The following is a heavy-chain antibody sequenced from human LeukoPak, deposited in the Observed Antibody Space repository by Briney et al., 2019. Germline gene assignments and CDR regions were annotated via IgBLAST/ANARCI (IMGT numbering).Heavy chain of an antibody. D-gene: IGHD5-12*01. CDR3: AKHSGSDSGYWFDL. V-gene: IGHV3-23*01. CDR2: IRGGGSST. CDR1: GFTFSSYA. Sequence: GGSLRLSCAASGFTFSSYAMTWVRQSPGKGLEWVSTIRGGGSSTFYADSLKGRFTISSDNSKSTLYLQMNNLRAEDTAVYYCAKHSGSDSGYWFDLWGQGTLVTVSS. J-gene: IGHJ5*02.